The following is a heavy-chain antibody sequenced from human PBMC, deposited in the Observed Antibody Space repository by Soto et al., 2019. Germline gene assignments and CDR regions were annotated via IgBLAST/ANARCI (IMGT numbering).Heavy chain of an antibody. CDR2: VYHPGRA. V-gene: IGHV4-61*01. CDR1: RGCLKRGSYS. Sequence: SVTLSLTCTVSRGCLKRGSYSWSRNRQPPGKGLERIEYVYHPGRASYNLSLKSRASISMDQSKNPLALNMDSVTAADTAVYFRARSFAYFVSWDPETLLTV. CDR3: ARSFAYFVS. D-gene: IGHD3-3*01. J-gene: IGHJ4*02.